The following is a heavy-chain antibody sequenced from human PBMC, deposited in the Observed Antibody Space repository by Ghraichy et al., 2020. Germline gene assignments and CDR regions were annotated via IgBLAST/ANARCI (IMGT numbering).Heavy chain of an antibody. V-gene: IGHV4-39*01. Sequence: SETLSLTCTVSGGSISSSSYYWGWIRQPPGKGLEWIGSIYYSGSTYYNPSLKSRVTISVDTSKNQFSLKLSSVTAADTAVYYCARHRVWSGDYLFYYYYGMDVWGQGTTVTVSS. D-gene: IGHD4-17*01. J-gene: IGHJ6*02. CDR1: GGSISSSSYY. CDR2: IYYSGST. CDR3: ARHRVWSGDYLFYYYYGMDV.